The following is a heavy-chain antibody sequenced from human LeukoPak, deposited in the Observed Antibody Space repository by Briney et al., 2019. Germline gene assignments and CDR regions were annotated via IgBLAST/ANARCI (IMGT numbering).Heavy chain of an antibody. CDR1: GYTFTSYD. CDR2: MNPNSGNT. Sequence: ASVKVSCKASGYTFTSYDINWVRQAPGQGLEWMGWMNPNSGNTGYAQKFQGRVTMTRNTSISTAYMELSSLRSEDTAVYYCARVDTAMVTWYRYYYYGMDVWGQGTTVTVSS. CDR3: ARVDTAMVTWYRYYYYGMDV. J-gene: IGHJ6*02. D-gene: IGHD5-18*01. V-gene: IGHV1-8*01.